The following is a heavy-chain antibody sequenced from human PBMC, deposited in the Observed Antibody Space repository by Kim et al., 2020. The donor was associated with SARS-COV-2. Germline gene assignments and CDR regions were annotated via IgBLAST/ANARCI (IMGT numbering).Heavy chain of an antibody. CDR3: ARGPWNYSNSENYEVYYFDL. Sequence: SETLSLTCTVSGGSISSNSYYWGWIRQPPGKGLEWIGTVYYSGSTYYNPSLKSRVTISVDTSKNQFSLRLTSVTAADTAVYYCARGPWNYSNSENYEVYYFDLWGHGTLVTVSS. CDR1: GGSISSNSYY. J-gene: IGHJ4*01. V-gene: IGHV4-39*07. D-gene: IGHD3-10*01. CDR2: VYYSGST.